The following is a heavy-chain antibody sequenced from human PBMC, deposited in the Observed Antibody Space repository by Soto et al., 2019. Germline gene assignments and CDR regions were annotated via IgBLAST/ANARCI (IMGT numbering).Heavy chain of an antibody. J-gene: IGHJ3*02. Sequence: QVQLVQSGAEVKKPGASVKVSCEASGYTFTDYFIHWVRQAPGQGLEWIGWINPYCGGADLSEKVKGRVTMTRDTSISTAYMEVSSLRSDDTAVFYCARLMHYSHSGGSSHSGFDMWGQGTLVTVSS. CDR2: INPYCGGA. CDR1: GYTFTDYF. D-gene: IGHD2-21*01. CDR3: ARLMHYSHSGGSSHSGFDM. V-gene: IGHV1-2*02.